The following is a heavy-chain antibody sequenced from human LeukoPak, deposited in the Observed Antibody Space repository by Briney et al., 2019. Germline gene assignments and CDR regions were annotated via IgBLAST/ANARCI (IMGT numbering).Heavy chain of an antibody. Sequence: PGGALRLSCAASGFTFISFAMHWVRQAPGKGLEWVAVLWYDGSNKLYGDSVRGRFTISRDNTKNTLYLQMNSLRAEDTAVYYCVKDRTGSWPFQYWGQGTLVTVSS. J-gene: IGHJ4*02. CDR3: VKDRTGSWPFQY. V-gene: IGHV3-30*02. CDR1: GFTFISFA. CDR2: LWYDGSNK. D-gene: IGHD6-13*01.